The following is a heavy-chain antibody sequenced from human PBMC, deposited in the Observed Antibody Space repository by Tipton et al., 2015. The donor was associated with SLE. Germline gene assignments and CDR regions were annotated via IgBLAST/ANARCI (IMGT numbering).Heavy chain of an antibody. V-gene: IGHV4-59*11. CDR3: ARGVLY. Sequence: TLSLTCTVSGASIGSHYWSWIRQPPGGGLEWIGYIHYSGNTYYSPSLKSRVTISVDTSKSQFSLELSSVTTADTAVYYCARGVLYWGQGTLVTVSS. CDR2: IHYSGNT. J-gene: IGHJ4*02. CDR1: GASIGSHY.